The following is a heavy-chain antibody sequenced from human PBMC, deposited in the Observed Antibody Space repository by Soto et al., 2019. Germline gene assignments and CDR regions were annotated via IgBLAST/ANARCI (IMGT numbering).Heavy chain of an antibody. CDR1: GFTFSSSA. V-gene: IGHV1-69*13. CDR2: IIPVFGTP. CDR3: ARGDATKIIVTTYYSLDV. Sequence: SVKVSCKASGFTFSSSAVHWVRQARGQRLEWMGGIIPVFGTPHYAQKFQDRVTITADESTSTVYMEVSSLTSDDTAVYYCARGDATKIIVTTYYSLDVWGQGTTVTVSS. J-gene: IGHJ6*02. D-gene: IGHD3-22*01.